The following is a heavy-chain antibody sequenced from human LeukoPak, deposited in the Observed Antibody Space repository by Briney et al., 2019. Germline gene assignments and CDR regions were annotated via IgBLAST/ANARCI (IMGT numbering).Heavy chain of an antibody. CDR2: IYYSGST. Sequence: SETLSLTCTVSGGSISSYYWSWIRQPPGKGLEWIGYIYYSGSTNYNPSLKSRVTISVDTSKSQFSLKLSSVTAADTAVYYCARRAVGYGGATRWFDPWGQGTLVTVSS. V-gene: IGHV4-59*08. D-gene: IGHD1-26*01. CDR1: GGSISSYY. CDR3: ARRAVGYGGATRWFDP. J-gene: IGHJ5*02.